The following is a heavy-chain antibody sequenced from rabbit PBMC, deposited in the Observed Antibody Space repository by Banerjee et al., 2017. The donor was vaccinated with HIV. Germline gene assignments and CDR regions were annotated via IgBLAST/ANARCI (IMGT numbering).Heavy chain of an antibody. CDR1: GFSFSSNYW. D-gene: IGHD7-1*01. J-gene: IGHJ2*01. Sequence: QEQLEESGGDLVKPEGSLTLTCTASGFSFSSNYWICWVRQAPGKGLELIACIYTSSGGTCYASWAKGRVTISKTSSTTVTLQMTSLTVADTATYFCARGIISNPDWGPGTLVTVS. V-gene: IGHV1S45*01. CDR3: ARGIISNPD. CDR2: IYTSSGGT.